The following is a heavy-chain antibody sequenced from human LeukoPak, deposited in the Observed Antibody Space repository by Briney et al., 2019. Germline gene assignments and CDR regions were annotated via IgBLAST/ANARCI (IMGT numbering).Heavy chain of an antibody. Sequence: GASVKVSCKASGGTFSSYAISWVRQAPGQGLEWMGGIIPIFGTANYAQKFQGRVTITADKSTSTAYMELSSLRSEDTAVYYCARLAGYSSSWYGKGIDYWGQGTLVTVSS. D-gene: IGHD6-13*01. CDR2: IIPIFGTA. V-gene: IGHV1-69*06. CDR1: GGTFSSYA. J-gene: IGHJ4*02. CDR3: ARLAGYSSSWYGKGIDY.